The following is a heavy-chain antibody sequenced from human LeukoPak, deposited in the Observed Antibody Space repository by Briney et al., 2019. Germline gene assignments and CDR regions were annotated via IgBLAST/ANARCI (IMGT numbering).Heavy chain of an antibody. Sequence: PGGSLRLSCAASGFTFDDYAMHWVRQAPGNGLEWVSLISWDGGSTYYADSVKGRFTISRDNSKNSLYLQMNSLRAEDTALYYCAKDREYYDSSGTFDYWGQGTLVTVSS. CDR1: GFTFDDYA. CDR3: AKDREYYDSSGTFDY. V-gene: IGHV3-43D*03. J-gene: IGHJ4*02. D-gene: IGHD3-22*01. CDR2: ISWDGGST.